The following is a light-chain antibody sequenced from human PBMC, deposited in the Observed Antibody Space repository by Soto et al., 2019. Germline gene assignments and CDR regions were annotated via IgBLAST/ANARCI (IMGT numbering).Light chain of an antibody. Sequence: EIVMTQSPATLSVSPGERATLSCRASQSVGTYLAWYQQKPGQAPRLHIYGASTRAAGISPRFSGGGSGTEFTLIISSLQSEDFAVYYCQQYNDWPRTFGQGTKVGIK. CDR2: GAS. CDR1: QSVGTY. J-gene: IGKJ1*01. V-gene: IGKV3-15*01. CDR3: QQYNDWPRT.